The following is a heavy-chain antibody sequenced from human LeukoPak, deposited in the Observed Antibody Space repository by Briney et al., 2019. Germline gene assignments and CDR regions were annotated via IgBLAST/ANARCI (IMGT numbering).Heavy chain of an antibody. Sequence: SETLSLTCTVSGGSISSYYWSWIRQPPGKGLEWIGYIYYSGSTNYNPSLKSRVTISVDTSKNQFSLKLSSVTAADTAVYYCARHGKVVPAATNWFDPWGQGTLVTVSS. D-gene: IGHD2-2*01. CDR3: ARHGKVVPAATNWFDP. CDR1: GGSISSYY. J-gene: IGHJ5*02. CDR2: IYYSGST. V-gene: IGHV4-59*08.